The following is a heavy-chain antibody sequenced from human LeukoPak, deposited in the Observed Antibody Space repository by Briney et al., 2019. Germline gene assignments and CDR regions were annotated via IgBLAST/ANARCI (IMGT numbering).Heavy chain of an antibody. CDR1: GFPFSDFH. CDR2: ISSGGGFK. J-gene: IGHJ4*02. CDR3: ARVRPGSSGSYYRTS. D-gene: IGHD3-22*01. Sequence: GGSLRLSCVGAGFPFSDFHMSWIRQAPGKGREWVSYISSGGGFKYYADSVKGRFSISRDDSKNSVFLQMNSLRVEDTAGYYCARVRPGSSGSYYRTSWGQGTLVTVSS. V-gene: IGHV3-11*04.